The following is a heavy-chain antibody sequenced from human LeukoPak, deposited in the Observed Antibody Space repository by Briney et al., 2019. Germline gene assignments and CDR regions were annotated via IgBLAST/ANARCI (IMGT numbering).Heavy chain of an antibody. CDR2: IYTSGST. CDR1: GGSISSYY. Sequence: SETLSLTCTVSGGSISSYYWSWIRQPAGKGLEWIGRIYTSGSTNYNPSLKSRVTMSVGTSKNQFSLKLSSVTAADTAVYYCARVGDGPYSGSYYRAFDIWGQGTMVTVSS. V-gene: IGHV4-4*07. J-gene: IGHJ3*02. CDR3: ARVGDGPYSGSYYRAFDI. D-gene: IGHD1-26*01.